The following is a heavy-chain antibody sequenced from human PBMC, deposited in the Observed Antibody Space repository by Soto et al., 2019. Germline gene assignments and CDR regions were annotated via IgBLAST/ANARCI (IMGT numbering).Heavy chain of an antibody. Sequence: QVQLQESGPGLVRPSETLSLTCTVSGGAINNDYCSWIRQSVGKGLEWIGRIYASGTTNYKPSRKSRVTMSVDTSKTHFSLNLTSVTAADTAVYYCARGKWRLAGMDVWGHGTSVTVSS. V-gene: IGHV4-4*07. CDR1: GGAINNDY. CDR3: ARGKWRLAGMDV. D-gene: IGHD5-12*01. CDR2: IYASGTT. J-gene: IGHJ6*02.